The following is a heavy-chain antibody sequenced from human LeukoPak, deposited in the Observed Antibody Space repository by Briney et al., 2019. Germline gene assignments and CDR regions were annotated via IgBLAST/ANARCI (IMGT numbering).Heavy chain of an antibody. V-gene: IGHV4-59*11. CDR1: GGSISSHY. CDR3: ARGIRIVGATIEYFDY. J-gene: IGHJ4*02. Sequence: SETLSLTCTVSGGSISSHYWSWIRQPPGKGLEWSWYIYYSGSTNYNPSLKSRVTISVDTSKNQFSLKLSSVTAADTAVYYCARGIRIVGATIEYFDYWGQGTLVTVSS. CDR2: IYYSGST. D-gene: IGHD1-26*01.